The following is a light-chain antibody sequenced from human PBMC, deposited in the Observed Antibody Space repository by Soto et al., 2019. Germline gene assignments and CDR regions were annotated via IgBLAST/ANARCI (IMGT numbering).Light chain of an antibody. CDR2: GAS. Sequence: EIVLTQSPGTLSLSPGERATLSCRASQSVSSSYLAWYQQKPGQAPRLLIFGASIRVTGIPDRFSGSGSGTDFTLTISRLEPEDFAVYYCQQYVSSPRTFGQGTKVDIK. CDR1: QSVSSSY. V-gene: IGKV3-20*01. J-gene: IGKJ1*01. CDR3: QQYVSSPRT.